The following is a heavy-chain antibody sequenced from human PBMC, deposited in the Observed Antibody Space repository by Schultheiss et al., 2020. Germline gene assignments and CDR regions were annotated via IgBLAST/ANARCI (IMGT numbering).Heavy chain of an antibody. D-gene: IGHD5-18*01. Sequence: SVKVSCKASGGTFSSYAISWVRQAPGQGLEWMGGIIPIFGTANYAQKFQGRVTITADESTSTAYMELSSLRSKDTAVYYCASRGGGYSYGPLDWGQGTLVTVSS. V-gene: IGHV1-69*13. CDR2: IIPIFGTA. CDR3: ASRGGGYSYGPLD. CDR1: GGTFSSYA. J-gene: IGHJ4*02.